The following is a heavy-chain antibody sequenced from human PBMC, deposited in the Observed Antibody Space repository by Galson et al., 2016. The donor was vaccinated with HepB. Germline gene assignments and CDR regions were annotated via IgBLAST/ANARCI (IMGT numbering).Heavy chain of an antibody. CDR2: IWYDGSNK. D-gene: IGHD2-2*03. J-gene: IGHJ4*02. V-gene: IGHV3-33*03. CDR1: GFSFSYYG. Sequence: SLRLSCAASGFSFSYYGMHWVRQAPGKGLEWVAVIWYDGSNKYYADSVKGRFTISRDKSKNTLYLEMNSLRVEDTAVYYCAKDGSAWSQEVNFDYWGQGTLVTVSS. CDR3: AKDGSAWSQEVNFDY.